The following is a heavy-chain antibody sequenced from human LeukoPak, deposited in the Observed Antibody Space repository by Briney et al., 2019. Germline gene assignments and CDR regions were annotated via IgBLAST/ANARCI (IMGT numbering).Heavy chain of an antibody. CDR1: GFGVSGYY. D-gene: IGHD3-16*01. J-gene: IGHJ4*02. V-gene: IGHV3-53*04. CDR3: ARAAGEGWVDY. CDR2: IYSDGST. Sequence: GGSLRLSCAASGFGVSGYYMSWVRQAPGKGLEWVSVIYSDGSTFYADSVKGRFTISRHNSKNTLDLQMNSLRPDDTAVYYCARAAGEGWVDYWGQGTLVTVSS.